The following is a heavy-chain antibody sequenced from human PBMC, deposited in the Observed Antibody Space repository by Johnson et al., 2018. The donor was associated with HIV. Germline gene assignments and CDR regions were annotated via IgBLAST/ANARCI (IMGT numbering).Heavy chain of an antibody. V-gene: IGHV3-30*04. CDR2: ISYDGSIK. D-gene: IGHD2-2*01. CDR1: GFTFSSYA. Sequence: QVQLVESGVGVVQPGRSLRLSCAASGFTFSSYAMHWVRQAPGKGLEWVAVISYDGSIKYYADSVKGRFTISRDNSKNTLYLQMNSQRAEDTAVYYCARDRCSSTSCIDAFDIWGQGTMVTVSS. J-gene: IGHJ3*02. CDR3: ARDRCSSTSCIDAFDI.